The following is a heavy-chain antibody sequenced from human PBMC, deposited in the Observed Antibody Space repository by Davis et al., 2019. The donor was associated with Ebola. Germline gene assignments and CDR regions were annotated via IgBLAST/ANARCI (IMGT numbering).Heavy chain of an antibody. D-gene: IGHD5-12*01. CDR1: GFTFSSYW. CDR2: INSDGSST. Sequence: PGGSLRLSCAASGFTFSSYWMHWVRQAPGKGLVWVSRINSDGSSTSYADSVKGRFTISRDNAKNTLYLQMNSLRAEDTAVYYCARGGYSGYCGLDYWGQGTLVTVSS. V-gene: IGHV3-74*01. CDR3: ARGGYSGYCGLDY. J-gene: IGHJ4*02.